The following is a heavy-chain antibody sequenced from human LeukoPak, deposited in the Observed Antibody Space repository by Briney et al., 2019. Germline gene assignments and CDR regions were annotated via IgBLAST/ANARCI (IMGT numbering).Heavy chain of an antibody. V-gene: IGHV3-7*03. J-gene: IGHJ3*02. D-gene: IGHD6-13*01. CDR2: IKQDGSEK. Sequence: GGSLRLSCAASGFTFSSYWMSWVRQASGKGLEWVANIKQDGSEKYYVDSVKGRFTISRDNAKNSLYLQMNSLRAEDTAVYYCARDLGQQLRGDAFDIWGQGTMVTVSS. CDR3: ARDLGQQLRGDAFDI. CDR1: GFTFSSYW.